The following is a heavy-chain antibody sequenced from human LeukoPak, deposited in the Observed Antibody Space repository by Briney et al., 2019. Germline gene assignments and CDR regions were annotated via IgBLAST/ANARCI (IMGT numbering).Heavy chain of an antibody. D-gene: IGHD3-3*01. Sequence: SGPTLVNPTQTLTLTCTFSGFSLSTSGKRVSWIRQPPGKALEWLARIDWDDDKFYSTSLKTWLTISKDTSKNQVVLTMTNMDPVYTATYYCARTLVVDFWSGVSGDYFDYWGQGTLVTVSS. CDR3: ARTLVVDFWSGVSGDYFDY. J-gene: IGHJ4*02. CDR1: GFSLSTSGKR. CDR2: IDWDDDK. V-gene: IGHV2-70*04.